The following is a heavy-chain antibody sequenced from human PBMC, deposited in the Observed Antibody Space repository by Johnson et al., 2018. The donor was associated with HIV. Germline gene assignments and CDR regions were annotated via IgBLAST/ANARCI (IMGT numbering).Heavy chain of an antibody. J-gene: IGHJ3*02. CDR2: ISYDGSNK. CDR3: ASFAAAGDAFDI. Sequence: QVLLVESGGGVVQPGRSLRLSCAASGFTFSSYPMHWVRQAPGKGLQWVAVISYDGSNKYFADSVKGRFTISRDNSKNTVYLQMNSLRPYDTAVYYCASFAAAGDAFDIWGQGTMVTVSS. CDR1: GFTFSSYP. D-gene: IGHD6-13*01. V-gene: IGHV3-30*04.